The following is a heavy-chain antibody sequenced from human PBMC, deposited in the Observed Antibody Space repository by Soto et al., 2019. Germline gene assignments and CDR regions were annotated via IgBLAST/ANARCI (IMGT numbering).Heavy chain of an antibody. V-gene: IGHV5-51*01. D-gene: IGHD6-6*01. J-gene: IGHJ4*02. Sequence: GGSLRLSCVASGFTFDSYAMNWIRQAPGKGLEWMGIIYPGDSDTRYSPSFQGQVTISADKSISTAYLQWSSLKASDTAMYYCARQGPYSSSSYYFDYWGQGTLVTVSS. CDR1: GFTFDSYA. CDR3: ARQGPYSSSSYYFDY. CDR2: IYPGDSDT.